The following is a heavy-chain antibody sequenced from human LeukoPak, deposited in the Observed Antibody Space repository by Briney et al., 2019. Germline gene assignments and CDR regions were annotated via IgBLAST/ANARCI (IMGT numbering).Heavy chain of an antibody. Sequence: TGGSLRLSCAASGFTFSSYSMNWVRQAPGKGLEWVSSISSSSSYIYYADSVKGRFTISRDNAKNSLYLQMSSLRAEDAAVYYCARDSGGSCYGAWGQGTLVTVSS. CDR1: GFTFSSYS. CDR3: ARDSGGSCYGA. CDR2: ISSSSSYI. D-gene: IGHD2-15*01. V-gene: IGHV3-21*01. J-gene: IGHJ5*02.